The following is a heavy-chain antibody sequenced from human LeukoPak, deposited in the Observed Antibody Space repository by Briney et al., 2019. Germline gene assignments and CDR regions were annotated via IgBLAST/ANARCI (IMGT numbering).Heavy chain of an antibody. J-gene: IGHJ4*02. Sequence: ASVKVSCKASGYTFTGYYMHWVRQAPGQGLEWMGWINPNSGGTNYAQKFQGRVTMTRDTSISTAYMELSRLRSDDTAVYHCARELSGGSCFDYWGQGTLVTVSS. V-gene: IGHV1-2*02. D-gene: IGHD2-15*01. CDR3: ARELSGGSCFDY. CDR1: GYTFTGYY. CDR2: INPNSGGT.